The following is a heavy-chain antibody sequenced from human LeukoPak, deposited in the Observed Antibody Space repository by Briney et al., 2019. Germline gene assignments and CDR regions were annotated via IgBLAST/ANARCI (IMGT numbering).Heavy chain of an antibody. V-gene: IGHV3-66*01. Sequence: GGSLRLSCAASRISDYMIWVRQAPGTGLEWVSVIYTGDNTYYANSVKGRFTISRDNSQRMLYLQMNSLRAEDTSVYYCASSTSTPGGFDFWGPGTLVTVSS. D-gene: IGHD2-2*01. CDR3: ASSTSTPGGFDF. J-gene: IGHJ4*02. CDR1: RISDY. CDR2: IYTGDNT.